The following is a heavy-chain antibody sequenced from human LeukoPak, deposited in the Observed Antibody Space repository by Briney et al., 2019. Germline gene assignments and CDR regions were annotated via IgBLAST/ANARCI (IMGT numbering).Heavy chain of an antibody. V-gene: IGHV1-69*04. CDR2: IIPILGIA. Sequence: SVKVSCKASGGTFSGYAISWVRQAPGQGLEWMGRIIPILGIANYAQKFQGRVTITADKSTSTAYMELSSLRSEDTAVYYCARDRQSPDSSGYYYLADWGQGTLVTVSS. CDR3: ARDRQSPDSSGYYYLAD. D-gene: IGHD3-22*01. J-gene: IGHJ4*02. CDR1: GGTFSGYA.